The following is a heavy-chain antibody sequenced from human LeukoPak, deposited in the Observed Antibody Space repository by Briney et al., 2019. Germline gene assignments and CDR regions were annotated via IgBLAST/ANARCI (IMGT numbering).Heavy chain of an antibody. Sequence: SETLSLTCTVSGGSISSGGYYWSWIRQPPGRGLEWIGYIYYSGSTNYNPSLKSRVTISVDTSKNQFSLKLSTVTAADTAVYYCARFIAAAGPFDYWGQGTLVTVSS. D-gene: IGHD6-13*01. J-gene: IGHJ4*02. CDR3: ARFIAAAGPFDY. CDR2: IYYSGST. V-gene: IGHV4-61*08. CDR1: GGSISSGGYY.